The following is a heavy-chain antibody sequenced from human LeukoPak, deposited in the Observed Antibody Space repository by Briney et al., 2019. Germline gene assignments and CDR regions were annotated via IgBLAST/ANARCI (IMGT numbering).Heavy chain of an antibody. J-gene: IGHJ4*02. CDR3: ARVWGVTPDY. Sequence: GGSLRLSCAASGFTFSSYEMNWVRQAPGKGLEWVSYISSSGSTIYYADSVRGRFTISRDNAKNSLYLQMNSLRAEDTAVYYCARVWGVTPDYWGQGTLVTVSS. CDR2: ISSSGSTI. V-gene: IGHV3-48*03. D-gene: IGHD3-10*01. CDR1: GFTFSSYE.